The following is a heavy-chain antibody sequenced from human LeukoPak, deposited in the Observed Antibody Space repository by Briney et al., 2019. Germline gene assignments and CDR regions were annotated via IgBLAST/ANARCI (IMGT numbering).Heavy chain of an antibody. D-gene: IGHD6-19*01. J-gene: IGHJ4*02. CDR2: ISAYNGNT. V-gene: IGHV1-18*01. Sequence: ASVKVSCKASGYTFTSYGISWVRQAPGQGLEWMGWISAYNGNTNYAQKLQGRVTMTTDTPTSTAYMELRSLRSDDTAVYYCAREVAVAGYFDYWGQGTLVTVSS. CDR1: GYTFTSYG. CDR3: AREVAVAGYFDY.